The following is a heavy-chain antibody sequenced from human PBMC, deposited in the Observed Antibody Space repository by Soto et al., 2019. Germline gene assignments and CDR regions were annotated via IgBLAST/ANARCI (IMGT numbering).Heavy chain of an antibody. CDR2: IYYSGST. Sequence: SETLSLTCTVSGGSIRSGDYYWSWIRQPPGKGLEWIGYIYYSGSTHYNPSLKSRVTISVDTSKNQFSLKLSSVTAADTAVYYCARERPDGARLDPWGQGTLVTVSS. D-gene: IGHD6-6*01. CDR1: GGSIRSGDYY. J-gene: IGHJ5*02. V-gene: IGHV4-30-4*01. CDR3: ARERPDGARLDP.